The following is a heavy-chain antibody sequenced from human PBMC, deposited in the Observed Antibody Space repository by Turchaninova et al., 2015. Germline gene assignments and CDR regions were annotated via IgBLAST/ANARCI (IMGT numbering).Heavy chain of an antibody. J-gene: IGHJ2*01. D-gene: IGHD3-16*01. CDR3: ARDPSRGNWYLDL. CDR1: VCSDSRND. V-gene: IGHV3-53*01. CDR2: NASDVTT. Sequence: AAPVCSDSRNDISRVREAPRKGLVGVRMNASDVTTNDADSVKARYTISRDSSKNTLYLQMNSLRGEDTAVYYCARDPSRGNWYLDLWGRGTLVTVSS.